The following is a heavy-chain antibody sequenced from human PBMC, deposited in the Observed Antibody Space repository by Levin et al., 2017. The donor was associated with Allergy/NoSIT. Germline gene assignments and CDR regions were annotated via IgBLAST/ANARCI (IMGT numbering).Heavy chain of an antibody. D-gene: IGHD3-9*01. CDR1: GFTFSSYS. J-gene: IGHJ4*02. CDR2: ISSGSGTI. Sequence: GGSLRLSCAASGFTFSSYSINWVRQAPGKGLEWVSFISSGSGTIYYADSVKGRFTISRDNAKNSLYLQMNSLRAEDTAVYYCAVERTGYVGPFDYWGQGTLVTVSS. CDR3: AVERTGYVGPFDY. V-gene: IGHV3-48*01.